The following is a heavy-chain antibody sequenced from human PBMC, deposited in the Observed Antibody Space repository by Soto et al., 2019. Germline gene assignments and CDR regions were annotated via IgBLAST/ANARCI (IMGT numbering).Heavy chain of an antibody. CDR3: ARDEFGGAYDFWH. J-gene: IGHJ4*02. D-gene: IGHD3-3*01. V-gene: IGHV3-66*01. Sequence: EVQLVESGGGLVQPGGSLRLSCAASGFTVTNYFMTWVRQAPGKGLEWVSVISNGGGAYYADSVKGRFTIFRDNFENTLYLQMNALRAEDTAVYYCARDEFGGAYDFWHGGQGTLVTVSS. CDR1: GFTVTNYF. CDR2: ISNGGGA.